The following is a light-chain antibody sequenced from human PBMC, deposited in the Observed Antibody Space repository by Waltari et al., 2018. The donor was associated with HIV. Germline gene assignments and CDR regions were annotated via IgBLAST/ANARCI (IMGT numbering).Light chain of an antibody. CDR2: GAS. J-gene: IGKJ4*01. Sequence: DIQMTQSPSSLSASVGDRVSITCRASKGLGNSLAWYQQKIGNAPKFLLDGASRLESGVPSRFSGSGSGTDFTLTIDNLQPEDFATYYCQQYLNGPLTFGGGTKVEI. CDR3: QQYLNGPLT. CDR1: KGLGNS. V-gene: IGKV1-NL1*01.